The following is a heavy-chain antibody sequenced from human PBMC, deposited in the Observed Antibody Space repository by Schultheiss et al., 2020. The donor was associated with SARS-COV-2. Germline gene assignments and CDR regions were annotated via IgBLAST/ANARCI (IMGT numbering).Heavy chain of an antibody. D-gene: IGHD5-12*01. J-gene: IGHJ3*02. V-gene: IGHV4-61*01. CDR3: AREVATVAFDI. Sequence: SETLSLTCTVSGGSISSSSYYWSWIRQPPGKGLEWIGYIYYSGSTNYNPSLKSRVTISVDTSKNQFSLKLSSVTAADTAVYYCAREVATVAFDIWDQGTMVTVSS. CDR2: IYYSGST. CDR1: GGSISSSSYY.